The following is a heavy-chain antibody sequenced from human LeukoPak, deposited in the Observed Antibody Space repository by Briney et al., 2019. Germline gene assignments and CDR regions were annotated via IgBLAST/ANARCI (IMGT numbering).Heavy chain of an antibody. Sequence: QAGGSLRLSCAASGFTFSSSWMSWVRQPPGKGLEWVAYIKQDGSEQHYVDSVKGRFTISRDNAKNSLYLQMNSLRVEDTAVFYCARGGWYPDYWGLGTLVTVSS. V-gene: IGHV3-7*01. CDR2: IKQDGSEQ. D-gene: IGHD6-19*01. CDR1: GFTFSSSW. J-gene: IGHJ4*02. CDR3: ARGGWYPDY.